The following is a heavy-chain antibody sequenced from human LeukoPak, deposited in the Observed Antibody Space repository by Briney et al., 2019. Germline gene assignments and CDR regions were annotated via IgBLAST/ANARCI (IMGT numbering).Heavy chain of an antibody. CDR1: GFTFRTYA. J-gene: IGHJ4*02. CDR2: ISSSGDYT. V-gene: IGHV3-23*01. CDR3: AKDKRTFSGGYYYLNY. D-gene: IGHD3-22*01. Sequence: GGSLRLSCAASGFTFRTYAFNWVRQAPGKGLEWVSSISSSGDYTYHADSVKGRFTISRDNSKNTLYLQMNSLRAEDTAVYYCAKDKRTFSGGYYYLNYWGQGTLVTVSS.